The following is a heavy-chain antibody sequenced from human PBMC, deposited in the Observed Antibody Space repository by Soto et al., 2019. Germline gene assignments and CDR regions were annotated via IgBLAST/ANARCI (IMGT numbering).Heavy chain of an antibody. V-gene: IGHV1-8*01. CDR3: AGWRGGGYFDY. CDR2: MNPNSDNT. CDR1: GYTFTSYD. Sequence: QVQLVQSGAEVKKPGASVKVSCKASGYTFTSYDINWVRQATGQGLEWMGWMNPNSDNTGYAQKLQGRLTMTRNTSITTANMGVERLSFEDTAVAYCAGWRGGGYFDYWGQGILVTVSS. J-gene: IGHJ4*02. D-gene: IGHD6-13*01.